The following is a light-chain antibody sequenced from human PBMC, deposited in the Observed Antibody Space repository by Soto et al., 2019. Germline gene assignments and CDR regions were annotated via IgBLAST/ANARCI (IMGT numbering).Light chain of an antibody. V-gene: IGKV2-30*01. Sequence: TQPPLSPPVSLGQPSTISFTSGQSLLYSYGNTYLNWCQQRPGQSPRRLIYQVSHRDAGVPDRFSGSGSGTDFTLTISCLQAEDFATYYCQQYYSYPPLTFGGGTKVDI. CDR1: QSLLYSYGNTY. J-gene: IGKJ4*01. CDR2: QVS. CDR3: QQYYSYPPLT.